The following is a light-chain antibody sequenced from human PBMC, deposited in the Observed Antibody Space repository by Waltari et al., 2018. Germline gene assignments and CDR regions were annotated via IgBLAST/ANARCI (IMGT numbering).Light chain of an antibody. Sequence: DIQMNQSPSTLSASVGDRVIFSCRASQSISKWLDWYQQKPGKAPKLLIYKASTLESGVPSRFSGSGSGTEFTLTISSLQPEDFATYYCQQYNSYSLLSFGGGTKVEIK. CDR1: QSISKW. V-gene: IGKV1-5*03. CDR2: KAS. J-gene: IGKJ4*01. CDR3: QQYNSYSLLS.